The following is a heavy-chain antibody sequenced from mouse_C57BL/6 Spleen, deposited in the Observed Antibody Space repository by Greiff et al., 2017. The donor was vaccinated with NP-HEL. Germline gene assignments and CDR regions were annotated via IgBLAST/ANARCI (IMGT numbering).Heavy chain of an antibody. CDR1: GFTFSDYG. J-gene: IGHJ4*01. CDR2: ISSGSSTI. Sequence: EVQRVESGGGLVKPGGSLKLSCAASGFTFSDYGMHWVRQAPEKGLEWVAYISSGSSTIYYAATVKGRFTISRDNAKHTLFLQKTSRRAEDTAMYYCARHGDDDAMDDWGQGTSVTVAS. CDR3: ARHGDDDAMDD. V-gene: IGHV5-17*01. D-gene: IGHD2-2*01.